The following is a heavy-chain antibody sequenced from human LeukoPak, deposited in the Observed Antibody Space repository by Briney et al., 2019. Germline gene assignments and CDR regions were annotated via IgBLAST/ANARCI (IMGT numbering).Heavy chain of an antibody. V-gene: IGHV3-53*01. CDR3: AREVRSGYPDAFDI. D-gene: IGHD3-3*01. Sequence: GGSLRLSCAASGFTVSSNYMSRVRQAPGKGLEWVSVIYSGGSTYYADSVKGRFTISRDNSKNTLYLQMNSLRAEDTAVYYCAREVRSGYPDAFDIWGQGTMVTVSS. CDR1: GFTVSSNY. CDR2: IYSGGST. J-gene: IGHJ3*02.